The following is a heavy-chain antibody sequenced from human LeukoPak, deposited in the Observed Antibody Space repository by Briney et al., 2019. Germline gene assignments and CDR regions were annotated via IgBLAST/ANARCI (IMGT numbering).Heavy chain of an antibody. CDR1: GITFSVYS. D-gene: IGHD3-10*01. Sequence: GGSLRLSCAVSGITFSVYSMNWVRQAPGKGPEWVSSISSSSNYIYYADSVKGRFTISRDNAKNSLYLQMNSLRAEDTAVYYCARYGGGGYFDYWGQGTLVT. J-gene: IGHJ4*02. CDR2: ISSSSNYI. CDR3: ARYGGGGYFDY. V-gene: IGHV3-21*01.